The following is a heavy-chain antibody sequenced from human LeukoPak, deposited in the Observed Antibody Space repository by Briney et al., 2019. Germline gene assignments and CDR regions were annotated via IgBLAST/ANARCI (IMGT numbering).Heavy chain of an antibody. V-gene: IGHV3-23*01. D-gene: IGHD3-3*01. J-gene: IGHJ4*02. CDR2: ITGVGSTP. CDR1: GFTFGSYA. Sequence: PGGSLRLSCATSGFTFGSYAMTWVRQAPGKGLEWVSGITGVGSTPYYADSVKGRFTISRDNSKNTLYLQMNSLRAEDTAVYYCASEWLISEDYWDQGTLVTVSS. CDR3: ASEWLISEDY.